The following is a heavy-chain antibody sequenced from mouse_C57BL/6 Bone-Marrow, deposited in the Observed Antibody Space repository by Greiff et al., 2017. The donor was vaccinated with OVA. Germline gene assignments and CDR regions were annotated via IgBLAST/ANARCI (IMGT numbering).Heavy chain of an antibody. CDR1: GYTFTSYW. Sequence: QVQLKQPGAELVRPGSSVKLSCKASGYTFTSYWMDWVKQRPGQGLEWIGNIYPSDSETHYNQKFKDKATLTVDKSSSTAYMQLSSLTSEDSAVYYCANLYSNYVSYAMDYWGQGTSVTVSS. CDR2: IYPSDSET. D-gene: IGHD2-5*01. J-gene: IGHJ4*01. CDR3: ANLYSNYVSYAMDY. V-gene: IGHV1-61*01.